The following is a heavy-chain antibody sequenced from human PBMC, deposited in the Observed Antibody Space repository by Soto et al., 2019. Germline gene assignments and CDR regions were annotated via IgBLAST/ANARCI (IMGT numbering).Heavy chain of an antibody. CDR2: ISAYNGNT. D-gene: IGHD3-10*01. Sequence: ASVKVSCKASGYTFTSYGISWVRQAPGQGLEWMGWISAYNGNTNYAQKLQGRVTMTTDTSTSTAYMELRSLRSDDTAVYYCARDLDVLLWFGELSPGHVWFDPWGQGTLVTVSS. CDR3: ARDLDVLLWFGELSPGHVWFDP. V-gene: IGHV1-18*04. J-gene: IGHJ5*02. CDR1: GYTFTSYG.